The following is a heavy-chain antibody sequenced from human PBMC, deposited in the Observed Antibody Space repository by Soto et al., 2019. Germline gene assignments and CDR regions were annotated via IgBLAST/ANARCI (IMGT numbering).Heavy chain of an antibody. Sequence: SETLSLTCTVSGGSISSYYCSWIRQAAGKGLEWIGRIDTSGTTNYNPSLRSRVTMSVDASKNQFSLNLSSVTAADTAVYFCARGPRGYVYYHGMDVWGQGTTVTVSS. D-gene: IGHD3-16*01. J-gene: IGHJ6*02. CDR2: IDTSGTT. V-gene: IGHV4-4*07. CDR1: GGSISSYY. CDR3: ARGPRGYVYYHGMDV.